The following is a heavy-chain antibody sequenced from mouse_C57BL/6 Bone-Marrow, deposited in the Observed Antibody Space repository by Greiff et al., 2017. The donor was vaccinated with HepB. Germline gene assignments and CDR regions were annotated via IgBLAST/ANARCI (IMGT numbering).Heavy chain of an antibody. V-gene: IGHV14-4*01. CDR1: GFNIKDDY. J-gene: IGHJ1*03. D-gene: IGHD1-1*02. CDR3: TTYYLYWYFDV. Sequence: VQLQHSGAELVRPGASVKLSCTASGFNIKDDYMHWVKQRPEQGLEWIGWIDPENGDTEYASKFQGKATITADTSSNTAYLQLSSLTSEDTAVYYCTTYYLYWYFDVWGTGTTVTVSS. CDR2: IDPENGDT.